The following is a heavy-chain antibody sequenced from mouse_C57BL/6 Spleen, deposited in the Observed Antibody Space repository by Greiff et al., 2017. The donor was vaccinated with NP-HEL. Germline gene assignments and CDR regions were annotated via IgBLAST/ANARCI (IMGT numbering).Heavy chain of an antibody. CDR3: ANYDETDYYAIDY. Sequence: QVQLQQPGAELVKPGASVKLSCKASGYTFTSYWMHWVKQRPGQGLEWIGMIHPNSGSTNYNEKFKSKATLTVDKSSSTAYMQLSSLTSEDSAVYYCANYDETDYYAIDYWGQGTSVTVSS. V-gene: IGHV1-64*01. CDR1: GYTFTSYW. CDR2: IHPNSGST. J-gene: IGHJ4*01. D-gene: IGHD2-4*01.